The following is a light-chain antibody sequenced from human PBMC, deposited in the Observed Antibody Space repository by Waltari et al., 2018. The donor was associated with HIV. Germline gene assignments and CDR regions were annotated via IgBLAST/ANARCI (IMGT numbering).Light chain of an antibody. J-gene: IGLJ3*02. CDR3: AVWDDSLNGPV. Sequence: QSVLTQPPSASGTPGRRVTTSWSRSNSNIGRNLVNCSQHLPGRAPQLLIYSNNQRPSGVPDRFSGSKSGTSASLAISGLQSEDEADYYCAVWDDSLNGPVFGGGTKLTVL. CDR2: SNN. V-gene: IGLV1-44*01. CDR1: NSNIGRNL.